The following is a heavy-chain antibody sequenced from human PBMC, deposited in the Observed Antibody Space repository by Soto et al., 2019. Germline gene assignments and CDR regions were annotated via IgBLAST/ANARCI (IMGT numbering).Heavy chain of an antibody. J-gene: IGHJ4*02. CDR2: IHYSGTT. Sequence: SETLSLTCTVSGGSMRNYFWTWIRQPPGKVLEWIGYIHYSGTTSFFPSYNPSLRSRVTISEDTSKNQFSLKFLSVTTADTAVYFCAAGEASSRNLAPYYLDFWGQGTLVTVSS. CDR1: GGSMRNYF. D-gene: IGHD6-13*01. CDR3: AAGEASSRNLAPYYLDF. V-gene: IGHV4-59*01.